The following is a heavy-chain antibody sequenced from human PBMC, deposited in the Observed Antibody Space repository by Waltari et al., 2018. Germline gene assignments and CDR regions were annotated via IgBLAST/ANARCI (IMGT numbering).Heavy chain of an antibody. Sequence: EVQLLESGGGLVQTGGYLRLPCAASGFTFSSYAMSWVGQAPGKGLEWVAAFSGSGGSTYYADSVKGRFTISRDNSKNTLYLQMNSLRAEDTAVYYCAKSSGYYYDAFDIWGQGTMVTVSS. CDR2: FSGSGGST. J-gene: IGHJ3*02. CDR3: AKSSGYYYDAFDI. CDR1: GFTFSSYA. D-gene: IGHD3-22*01. V-gene: IGHV3-23*01.